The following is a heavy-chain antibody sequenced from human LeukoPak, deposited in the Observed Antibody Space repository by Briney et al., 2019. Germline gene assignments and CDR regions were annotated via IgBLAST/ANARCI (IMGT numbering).Heavy chain of an antibody. J-gene: IGHJ4*02. V-gene: IGHV1-69*05. CDR1: GGTFSSYA. CDR2: IIPIFGTA. D-gene: IGHD5-18*01. Sequence: ASVKVSCKASGGTFSSYAISWVRQAPGQGLEWMGGIIPIFGTANYAQKFQGRVTITTDESTSTAYMELSSLRSEDTAVYYGASVGGGYSYGYRYWGQGTLVTVSS. CDR3: ASVGGGYSYGYRY.